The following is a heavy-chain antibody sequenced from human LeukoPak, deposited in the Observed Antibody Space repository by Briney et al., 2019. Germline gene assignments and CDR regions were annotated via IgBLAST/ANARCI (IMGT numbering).Heavy chain of an antibody. CDR3: ARVSEISPSYYYDSSGYYYFDY. CDR2: IYYSGST. J-gene: IGHJ4*02. CDR1: GGSISSGDYY. V-gene: IGHV4-30-4*02. D-gene: IGHD3-22*01. Sequence: SETLSLTCTASGGSISSGDYYWSWIRQPPGKGLEWIGYIYYSGSTYYNPSLKSRVTISVDTSKNQFSLKLSSVTAADTAVYYCARVSEISPSYYYDSSGYYYFDYWGQGTLVTVSS.